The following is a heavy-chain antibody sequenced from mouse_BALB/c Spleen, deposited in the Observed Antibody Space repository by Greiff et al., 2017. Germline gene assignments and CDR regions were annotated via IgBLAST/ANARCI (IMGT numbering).Heavy chain of an antibody. J-gene: IGHJ2*01. CDR1: GFNIKDTY. D-gene: IGHD3-1*01. CDR2: IDPANGNT. Sequence: EVQLQQSGAELVKPGASVKLSCTASGFNIKDTYMHWVKQRPEQGLEWIGRIDPANGNTKYDPKFQGKATITADTSSNTAYLQLSSLTSEDTAVYYCARQLGLRPHYFDYGGQGTTLTVSS. V-gene: IGHV14-3*02. CDR3: ARQLGLRPHYFDY.